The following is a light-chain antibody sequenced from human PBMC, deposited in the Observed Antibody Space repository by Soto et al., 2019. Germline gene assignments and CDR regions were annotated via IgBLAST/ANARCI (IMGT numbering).Light chain of an antibody. CDR2: AAS. CDR1: QDVSSF. J-gene: IGKJ1*01. CDR3: QQSYSTPPWT. V-gene: IGKV1-39*01. Sequence: DIHMTQSPSSLSASVGDRVTITCRTSQDVSSFLSWYQQRPGKAPRLLIYAASNLQSGVPSRFNGSGSGTDFTLTISSLQPEDFATYFCQQSYSTPPWTFGQGTKVDIK.